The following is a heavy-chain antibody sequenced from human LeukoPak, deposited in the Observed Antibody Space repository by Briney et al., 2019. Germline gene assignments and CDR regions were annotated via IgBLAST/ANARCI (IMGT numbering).Heavy chain of an antibody. J-gene: IGHJ5*02. CDR2: ITSSSNI. CDR1: GFTFSSYS. D-gene: IGHD6-6*01. Sequence: PGGSLRLSCAASGFTFSSYSMAWVRPAPGKGLEWLSYITSSSNINYADSVKGRFTISRDNAKNSLYLQMNSLRDEDTAVYYCARSANPGVHEFDPWGQGTLVTVSS. CDR3: ARSANPGVHEFDP. V-gene: IGHV3-48*02.